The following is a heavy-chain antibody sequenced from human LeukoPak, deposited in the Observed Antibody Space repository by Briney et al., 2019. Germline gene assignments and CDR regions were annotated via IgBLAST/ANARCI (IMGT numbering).Heavy chain of an antibody. J-gene: IGHJ3*02. Sequence: GGSLRLSCAASGFIFSSHWMGWVRQAPGKGLEWVANIKTDSSETYYVDSVKGRFTVSRDNARNSLYLQMNSLGVEDTAVYYCAKDQWELRSYDAFDIWGQGTMVTVSS. CDR3: AKDQWELRSYDAFDI. CDR1: GFIFSSHW. V-gene: IGHV3-7*01. D-gene: IGHD1-26*01. CDR2: IKTDSSET.